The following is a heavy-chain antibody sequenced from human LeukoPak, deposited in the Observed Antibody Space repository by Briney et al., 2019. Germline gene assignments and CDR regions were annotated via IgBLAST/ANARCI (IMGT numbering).Heavy chain of an antibody. CDR3: ARDLPGIAAASDY. J-gene: IGHJ4*02. CDR2: IKKDGSEK. D-gene: IGHD6-13*01. Sequence: GGSLRLSCAASGFTFSSYCMSWVRQAPGKGLEWVANIKKDGSEKYYVDSVKGRFTISRDNAKNSLYLQMNSLRAEDTAVYYCARDLPGIAAASDYWGQGTLVTVSS. V-gene: IGHV3-7*01. CDR1: GFTFSSYC.